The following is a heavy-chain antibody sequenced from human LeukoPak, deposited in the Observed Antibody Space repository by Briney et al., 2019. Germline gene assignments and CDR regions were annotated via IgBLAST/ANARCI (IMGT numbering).Heavy chain of an antibody. Sequence: ASVKVSCKASGYTFTDHYIHWVRQAPGQGLEWVGWINPNSGGTNYAQKFEGRITMTRDTSINTGYMEMSRLTSDGTAVYYCARAHSSLRLYHFDFWGQGTLVTVSS. CDR2: INPNSGGT. D-gene: IGHD6-13*01. CDR1: GYTFTDHY. V-gene: IGHV1-2*02. J-gene: IGHJ4*02. CDR3: ARAHSSLRLYHFDF.